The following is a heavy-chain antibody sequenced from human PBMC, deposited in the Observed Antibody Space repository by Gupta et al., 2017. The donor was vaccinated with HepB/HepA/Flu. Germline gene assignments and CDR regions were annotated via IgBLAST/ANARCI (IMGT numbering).Heavy chain of an antibody. D-gene: IGHD4-23*01. CDR1: GYMFTSDY. CDR2: INTNSGDT. V-gene: IGHV1-2*02. J-gene: IGHJ4*02. Sequence: QVQLLQSGTEVRKPGASVKVSCKASGYMFTSDYLHWVRQAPGQGLEWMGWINTNSGDTNYAKTFQGRVTMTRDTYISTDYMELRELRSDDAEVYFCARAGDGGNRNSCQIEEWGQEPWSPSPQ. CDR3: ARAGDGGNRNSCQIEE.